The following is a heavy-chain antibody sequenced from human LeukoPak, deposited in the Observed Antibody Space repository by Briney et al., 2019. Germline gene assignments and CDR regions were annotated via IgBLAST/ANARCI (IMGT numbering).Heavy chain of an antibody. CDR2: IYTSGST. V-gene: IGHV4-61*02. Sequence: PSQTLSLTCTVSGGSISSGSYYWSWIRQPAGKGLEWIGRIYTSGSTNYNPSLKSRVTMSVDTSKNQFSLKLSSVTAADTAVYYCAREGVELQTTTAGWFDPWGQGTLVTVSS. CDR1: GGSISSGSYY. J-gene: IGHJ5*02. D-gene: IGHD1-7*01. CDR3: AREGVELQTTTAGWFDP.